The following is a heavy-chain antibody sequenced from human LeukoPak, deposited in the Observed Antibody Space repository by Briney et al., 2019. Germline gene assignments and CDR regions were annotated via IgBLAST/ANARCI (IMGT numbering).Heavy chain of an antibody. J-gene: IGHJ4*02. V-gene: IGHV3-30*04. Sequence: PGRSLRLSCAASGFTFSSYAIHWVRQAPGKGLEWVAFISNNGRNKDYADSVKGRFTISRDNSKNTLYPQVNSLRPEDTAVYYCTRDLSGHYSIDYWGLGTLVTVSS. D-gene: IGHD3-22*01. CDR2: ISNNGRNK. CDR1: GFTFSSYA. CDR3: TRDLSGHYSIDY.